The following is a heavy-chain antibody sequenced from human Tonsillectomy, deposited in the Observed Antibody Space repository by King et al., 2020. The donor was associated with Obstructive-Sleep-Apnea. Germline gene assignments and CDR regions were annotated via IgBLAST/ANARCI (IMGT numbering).Heavy chain of an antibody. V-gene: IGHV3-49*03. CDR2: IRSKDYGGTT. Sequence: VQLVESGGGLVHPVRSLRLSCTASGLTFGDYTMSWFRQAPGKGLEWVGLIRSKDYGGTTEYAASVKCRFTISTDDSKTIAYLQMNSLKTEDTAVYYCTSYCSGGSCAVFYYYGMDVWGQGTTVTVSS. CDR1: GLTFGDYT. D-gene: IGHD2-15*01. J-gene: IGHJ6*02. CDR3: TSYCSGGSCAVFYYYGMDV.